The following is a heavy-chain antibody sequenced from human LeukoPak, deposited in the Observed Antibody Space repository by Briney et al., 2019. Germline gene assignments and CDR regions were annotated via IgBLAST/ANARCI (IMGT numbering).Heavy chain of an antibody. J-gene: IGHJ3*02. CDR2: IYYSGST. Sequence: PSETLSLTCTVSGGSISSGDYYWSWIRQPPGKGLEWIGYIYYSGSTYYNPSLKSRVTISVDTSKNQFSLKLSSVTAADTAVYYCARGPYDFWSGYPMGAFDIWGQGTMVTVSS. D-gene: IGHD3-3*01. CDR1: GGSISSGDYY. V-gene: IGHV4-30-4*08. CDR3: ARGPYDFWSGYPMGAFDI.